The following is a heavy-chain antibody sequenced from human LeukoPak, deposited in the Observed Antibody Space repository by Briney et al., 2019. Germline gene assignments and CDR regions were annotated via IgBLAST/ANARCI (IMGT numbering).Heavy chain of an antibody. CDR1: GGSFSGYY. CDR3: ARGQGVAAAQFDY. CDR2: INHSGST. D-gene: IGHD6-13*01. Sequence: SETLPLTCAVYGGSFSGYYWSWIRQPPGKGLEWIGEINHSGSTNYNPSLKSRVTISVDTSKNQFSLKLSSVTAADTAVYYCARGQGVAAAQFDYWGQGTLVTVSS. J-gene: IGHJ4*02. V-gene: IGHV4-34*01.